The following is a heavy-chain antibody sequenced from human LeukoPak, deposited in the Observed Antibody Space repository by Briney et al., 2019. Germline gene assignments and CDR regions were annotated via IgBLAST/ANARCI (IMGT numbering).Heavy chain of an antibody. CDR3: ARSKSYSSGWTDFDY. J-gene: IGHJ4*02. CDR2: IGTAGNT. CDR1: GFTFSSHD. D-gene: IGHD6-19*01. V-gene: IGHV3-13*01. Sequence: GGSLRLSCAASGFTFSSHDMHWVRQPTGKGLEWVSVIGTAGNTYYADTVKGRFTISRENAKNSLYLQMDNLRAGDTAVYYCARSKSYSSGWTDFDYWGQGTLVAVSS.